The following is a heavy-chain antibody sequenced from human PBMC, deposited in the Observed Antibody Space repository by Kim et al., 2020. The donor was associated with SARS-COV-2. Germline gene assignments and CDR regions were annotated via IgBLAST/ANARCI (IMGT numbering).Heavy chain of an antibody. CDR1: GGSITSSY. CDR2: MYYDGTT. Sequence: SETLSLTCTVSGGSITSSYWSWIRQPPGKGLEWIGYMYYDGTTNYNPSLKSRVTMSLDMSKNQFSLKVSSVTSADTAVYFCARRPATGTGHYFYYMDVWGKGTTVTVSS. J-gene: IGHJ6*03. D-gene: IGHD6-13*01. CDR3: ARRPATGTGHYFYYMDV. V-gene: IGHV4-59*01.